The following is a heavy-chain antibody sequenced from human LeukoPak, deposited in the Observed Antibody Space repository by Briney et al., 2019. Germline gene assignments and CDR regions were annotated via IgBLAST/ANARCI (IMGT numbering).Heavy chain of an antibody. CDR1: GFTFSSYW. CDR3: ARDNHIQLWPNYYYYYGMDV. J-gene: IGHJ6*02. CDR2: INSDGSST. V-gene: IGHV3-74*01. Sequence: SGGSLRLSCSASGFTFSSYWMHWVRQAPGKGLVWVSRINSDGSSTSYADSVKGRFTISRDNAKNTLYMQMNSLRAEDKPVSYCARDNHIQLWPNYYYYYGMDVWGQGTTVTVSS. D-gene: IGHD5-18*01.